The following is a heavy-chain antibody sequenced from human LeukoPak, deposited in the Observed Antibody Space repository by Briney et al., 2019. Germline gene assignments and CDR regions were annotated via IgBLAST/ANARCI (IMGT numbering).Heavy chain of an antibody. Sequence: GGSLRLSCAASGFTFSSYSMNWVRQAPGKGLEWVSYISSSSTIYYADSVKGRFTISRDNAKNSLYLQMNSLRAEDTAVYYCAGDIAAAGHDAFDIWGQGTMVTVSS. J-gene: IGHJ3*02. V-gene: IGHV3-48*01. CDR1: GFTFSSYS. CDR2: ISSSSTI. D-gene: IGHD6-13*01. CDR3: AGDIAAAGHDAFDI.